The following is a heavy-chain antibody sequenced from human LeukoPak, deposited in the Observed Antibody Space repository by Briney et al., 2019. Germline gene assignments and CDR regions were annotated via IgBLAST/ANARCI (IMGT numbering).Heavy chain of an antibody. V-gene: IGHV3-23*01. D-gene: IGHD3-10*01. Sequence: PGGSLRLSCAGSGFTFSRYAMSWVRHVPGKGLEWVSAISGSGGETFSTDSVKGRFAIARDNSKNTPYLQTNNLRAEDTAVYYCAKDRFGSGGPKWFGPWGQGTLVTVSS. CDR2: ISGSGGET. J-gene: IGHJ5*02. CDR1: GFTFSRYA. CDR3: AKDRFGSGGPKWFGP.